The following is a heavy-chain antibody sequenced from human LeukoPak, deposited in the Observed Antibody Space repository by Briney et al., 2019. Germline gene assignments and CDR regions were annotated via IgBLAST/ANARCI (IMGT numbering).Heavy chain of an antibody. CDR2: INPNSGGT. CDR3: ARGNWTLYAFDI. Sequence: ASVKVSCKASGYTFTGYYMHWVRQAPGQGLEWMGWINPNSGGTNYAQKFQGRVTMTRDTSISTAYMELSRLRSDDTAVYYRARGNWTLYAFDIWGQGTMVTVSS. V-gene: IGHV1-2*02. CDR1: GYTFTGYY. J-gene: IGHJ3*02. D-gene: IGHD1-1*01.